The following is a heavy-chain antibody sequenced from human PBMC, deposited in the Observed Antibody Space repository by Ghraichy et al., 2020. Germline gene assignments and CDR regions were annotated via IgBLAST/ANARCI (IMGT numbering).Heavy chain of an antibody. CDR3: VREYFYRLDG. Sequence: GGSLRLSCAASEFTVSNTFMTWVRQAPGKGLEWISIIDSGGRTNYADSVKGRFTVSRDNARNTMYLQMNNLRGEDKAVYFCVREYFYRLDGWGNGTTVTVSS. V-gene: IGHV3-53*01. CDR1: EFTVSNTF. CDR2: IDSGGRT. J-gene: IGHJ6*04.